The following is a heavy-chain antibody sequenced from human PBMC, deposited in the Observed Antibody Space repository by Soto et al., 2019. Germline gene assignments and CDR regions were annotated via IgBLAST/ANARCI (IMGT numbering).Heavy chain of an antibody. CDR1: GGSISSSGYY. V-gene: IGHV4-39*01. D-gene: IGHD4-4*01. CDR2: IYYSGST. Sequence: SETLSLTCTVSGGSISSSGYYWGWIRQPPGKGLEWIGSIYYSGSTYYNPSLKSRVTISVDTSKNQFSLKLSSVTAADTAVYYCASTVPYYFDYWGQGTLVTVSS. CDR3: ASTVPYYFDY. J-gene: IGHJ4*02.